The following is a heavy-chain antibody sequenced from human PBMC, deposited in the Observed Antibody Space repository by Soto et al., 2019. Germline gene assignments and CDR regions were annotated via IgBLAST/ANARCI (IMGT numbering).Heavy chain of an antibody. CDR1: GGSISSGAYY. J-gene: IGHJ6*02. CDR3: ARVALFRGVMSYYYYGMDV. CDR2: IYYSGST. V-gene: IGHV4-30-4*01. Sequence: QVQLQESGPGLVKPSQTLSLTCTVSGGSISSGAYYWSWIRQPPGKGLVWMGYIYYSGSTYYNPSLKSRVTISVDTSKNQFSLKLSSVTAADTAVYYCARVALFRGVMSYYYYGMDVWGQGTTVTVSS. D-gene: IGHD3-16*01.